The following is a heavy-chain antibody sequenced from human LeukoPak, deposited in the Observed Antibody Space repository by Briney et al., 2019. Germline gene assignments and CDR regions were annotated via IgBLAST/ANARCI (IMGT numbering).Heavy chain of an antibody. D-gene: IGHD3-10*01. CDR1: GFTFSSHS. J-gene: IGHJ5*02. CDR3: ARGITGMYYYDP. Sequence: PGGSLRLSCTASGFTFSSHSMHWVRHAPGKGLVWVSRINFDESSTNYADSVRGRFTISRDNAKDTLYLQINSLRAEDTAVYYCARGITGMYYYDPWGQGTLVTVSS. V-gene: IGHV3-74*01. CDR2: INFDESST.